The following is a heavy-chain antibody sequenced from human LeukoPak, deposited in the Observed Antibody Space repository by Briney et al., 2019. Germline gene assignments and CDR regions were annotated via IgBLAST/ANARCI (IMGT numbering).Heavy chain of an antibody. CDR2: ARNKDNSYTT. D-gene: IGHD2-21*01. CDR3: SRAIVAAPGVDY. V-gene: IGHV3-72*01. CDR1: GFTFSDHY. J-gene: IGHJ4*02. Sequence: GGSLRLSCAASGFTFSDHYTDWVRQAPGKGLEWVGRARNKDNSYTTEYAASVKGRFTISRDDSKNSLYLQMNSLKTEDTAVYYCSRAIVAAPGVDYWGQGTLVTVSS.